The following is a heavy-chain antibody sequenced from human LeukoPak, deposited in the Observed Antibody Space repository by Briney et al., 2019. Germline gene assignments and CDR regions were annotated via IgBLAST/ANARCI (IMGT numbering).Heavy chain of an antibody. CDR1: GFTFSSYW. Sequence: QPGGSLRLSCAASGFTFSSYWMSWVRQVPGKGLEWVAKIKPDGSEKYYLDSVEGRFTISRDNAKDSVFLQMNSLSVEDTAVYYCVRDWYTTAVGSAFDNWGQGTLVTVSS. CDR3: VRDWYTTAVGSAFDN. J-gene: IGHJ4*02. CDR2: IKPDGSEK. D-gene: IGHD6-13*01. V-gene: IGHV3-7*01.